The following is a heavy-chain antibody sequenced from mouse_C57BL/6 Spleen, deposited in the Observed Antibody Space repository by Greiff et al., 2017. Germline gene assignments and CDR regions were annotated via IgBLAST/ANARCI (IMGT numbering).Heavy chain of an antibody. D-gene: IGHD2-13*01. V-gene: IGHV1-55*01. CDR1: GYTFTSYW. J-gene: IGHJ3*01. CDR3: ARSGGDSAWFAD. CDR2: IYPGSGST. Sequence: VQLQQPGAELVKPGASVKMSCKASGYTFTSYWMTWVKQRPGQGLEWIGAIYPGSGSTNYTENFKSKSTLTVDTSSSTAYMQVSSLTSEDSAVYYGARSGGDSAWFADGGQGTLVTVAA.